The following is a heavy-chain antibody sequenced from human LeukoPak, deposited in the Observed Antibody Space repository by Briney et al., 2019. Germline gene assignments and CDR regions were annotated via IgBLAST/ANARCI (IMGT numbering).Heavy chain of an antibody. V-gene: IGHV3-30*18. CDR1: GFTFSSYC. CDR3: AKDREKAVGATIFDP. Sequence: PGASLRLSCAASGFTFSSYCMHWVRQAPGKGLEWVAVISYDGSNKYFADSVKGRFTISRDNPKNTLYLQMNSLRAEDTAVYYCAKDREKAVGATIFDPWGQGTLVTVSS. D-gene: IGHD1-26*01. J-gene: IGHJ5*02. CDR2: ISYDGSNK.